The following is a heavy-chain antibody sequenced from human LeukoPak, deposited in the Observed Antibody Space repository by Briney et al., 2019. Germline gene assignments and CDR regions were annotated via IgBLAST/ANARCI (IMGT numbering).Heavy chain of an antibody. J-gene: IGHJ5*02. D-gene: IGHD3-10*01. CDR2: IIPIFGTA. CDR3: ASPTAITMVRGVMPGGFDP. Sequence: GASVKVSCKASGGTFSSYGISWVRQAPGQGLEWMGGIIPIFGTANYAQKFQGRVTITADKSTSTAYMELSSLRSEDTAVYYCASPTAITMVRGVMPGGFDPWGQGTLVTVSS. V-gene: IGHV1-69*06. CDR1: GGTFSSYG.